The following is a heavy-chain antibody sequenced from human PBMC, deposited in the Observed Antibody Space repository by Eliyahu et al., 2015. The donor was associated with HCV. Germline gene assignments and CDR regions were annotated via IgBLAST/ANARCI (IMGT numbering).Heavy chain of an antibody. Sequence: EVQLIQSGAEVKKXGESLKIXXKGSGYTFTTYWIGWVRQMPGKGLEWMGIIYPTDSNTRYXPSFQGQVTISADKSIXTAYLQWSSLKASDTAMYYCARYWNEDNSVDEAFDVWGQGTMVTVSS. D-gene: IGHD5/OR15-5a*01. CDR3: ARYWNEDNSVDEAFDV. V-gene: IGHV5-51*01. CDR1: GYTFTTYW. CDR2: IYPTDSNT. J-gene: IGHJ3*01.